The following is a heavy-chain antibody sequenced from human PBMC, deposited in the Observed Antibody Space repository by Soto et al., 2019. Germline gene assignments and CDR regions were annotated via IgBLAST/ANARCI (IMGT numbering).Heavy chain of an antibody. CDR2: ISGSGGST. V-gene: IGHV3-23*01. Sequence: GGSLRLSCAASGFTFSSYAMTWVLQAPGKGLEWVSAISGSGGSTYYADSVKGRFTISRDNAKNTLYLQMNCLRAEDTSVYYCANIAGPFDYWGQGTLVTAPQ. J-gene: IGHJ4*02. CDR3: ANIAGPFDY. CDR1: GFTFSSYA.